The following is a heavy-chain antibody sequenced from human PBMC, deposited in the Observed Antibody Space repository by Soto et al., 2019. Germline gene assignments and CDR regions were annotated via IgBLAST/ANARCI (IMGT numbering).Heavy chain of an antibody. CDR1: GYTFTGYY. J-gene: IGHJ4*02. D-gene: IGHD3-3*01. Sequence: QVQLVQSGAEVKKPGASVKVSCKASGYTFTGYYMHWVRQAPGQGLEWMGWINPNSGGTNYAQEFQGWVTMTRDTSISTAYMERSRRRSDDTAVYYCARGGEIYDFWSGYYNDYWGQGTLVTVSS. CDR3: ARGGEIYDFWSGYYNDY. V-gene: IGHV1-2*04. CDR2: INPNSGGT.